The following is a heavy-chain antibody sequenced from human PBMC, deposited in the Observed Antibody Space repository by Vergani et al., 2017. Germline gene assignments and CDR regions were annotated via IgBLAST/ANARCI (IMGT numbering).Heavy chain of an antibody. Sequence: QVQLVQSGAEVKKPGSSVKVSCKASGYTFTSYGISWVRQAPGQGLEWMGWISAYNGNTNYAQKFQGRVTILADESTSTAYMELSSLRSEDTAVYYCARSSGYYSYYFDFWGQGTLVTVSS. CDR2: ISAYNGNT. CDR3: ARSSGYYSYYFDF. J-gene: IGHJ4*02. D-gene: IGHD3-22*01. V-gene: IGHV1-18*04. CDR1: GYTFTSYG.